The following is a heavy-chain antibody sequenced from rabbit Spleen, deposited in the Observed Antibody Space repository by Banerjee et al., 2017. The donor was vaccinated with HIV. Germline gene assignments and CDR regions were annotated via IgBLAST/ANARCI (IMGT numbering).Heavy chain of an antibody. D-gene: IGHD4-1*01. CDR2: IYDGDGST. CDR1: GFDFSSSYY. V-gene: IGHV1S45*01. J-gene: IGHJ4*01. CDR3: ARDDSNVWGDWDL. Sequence: QEQLVESGGGLVQPEGSLTLTCKASGFDFSSSYYMCWVRQAPGKGPDWIACIYDGDGSTYYASWAKGRFTISKASSTTVTLQMTSLTAADTATYFCARDDSNVWGDWDLWGPGTLVTVS.